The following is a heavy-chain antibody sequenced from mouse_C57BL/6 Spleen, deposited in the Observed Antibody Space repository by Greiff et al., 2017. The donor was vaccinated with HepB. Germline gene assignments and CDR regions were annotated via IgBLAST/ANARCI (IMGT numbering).Heavy chain of an antibody. J-gene: IGHJ1*03. CDR3: TSSTTVPHWYFDV. D-gene: IGHD1-1*01. Sequence: QVQLQQSGAELVRPGASVTLSCKASGYTFTDYEMHWVKQTPVHGLEWIGAIDPETGGTAYNQKFKGKAILTADKSSSTAYMELRSLTSEDSAVYYCTSSTTVPHWYFDVWGTGTTVTVSS. CDR2: IDPETGGT. V-gene: IGHV1-15*01. CDR1: GYTFTDYE.